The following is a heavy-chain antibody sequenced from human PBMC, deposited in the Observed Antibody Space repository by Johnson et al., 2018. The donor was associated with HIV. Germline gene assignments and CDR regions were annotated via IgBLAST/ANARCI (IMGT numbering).Heavy chain of an antibody. D-gene: IGHD1-26*01. J-gene: IGHJ3*01. Sequence: VQLVGSGGGLVQPGGSLRLSCAASGFTVSSNYMSWVRQAPGKGLEWVSVIYSGGSTYYADSVQGRFTISRDNSKNTLYLQMNSLRAEDTAVYYCAGGRPRWEPLWGGAFDFWGQGTMVTVSS. CDR3: AGGRPRWEPLWGGAFDF. CDR2: IYSGGST. V-gene: IGHV3-66*02. CDR1: GFTVSSNY.